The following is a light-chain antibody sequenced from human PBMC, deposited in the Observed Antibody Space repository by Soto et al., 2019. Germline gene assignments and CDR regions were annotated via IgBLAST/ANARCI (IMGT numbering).Light chain of an antibody. V-gene: IGKV3-20*01. Sequence: EIVLTQSPGTLSLSPGERATLSCRASQSVSSSYLAWYQQKPGQAPRLLIYGASSRATGIPDRFGGSGSGTDFTLTISRLEPEDFAAYYCQQYGSSPQFTLGQGTKVDIK. CDR3: QQYGSSPQFT. J-gene: IGKJ1*01. CDR2: GAS. CDR1: QSVSSSY.